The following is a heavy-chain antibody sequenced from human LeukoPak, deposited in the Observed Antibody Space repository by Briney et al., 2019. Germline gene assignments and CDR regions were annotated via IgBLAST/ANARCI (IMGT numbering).Heavy chain of an antibody. CDR2: ISGSGGST. CDR3: ARDRGYSYGYGAFDI. V-gene: IGHV3-23*01. CDR1: GFTFSSYA. J-gene: IGHJ3*02. D-gene: IGHD5-18*01. Sequence: GGSLRLSCAASGFTFSSYAMSWVRQAPGKGLEWVSAISGSGGSTYYADSVKGRFTISRDNSKNTLYLQMNSLRAEGTAVYYCARDRGYSYGYGAFDIWGQGTMVTVSS.